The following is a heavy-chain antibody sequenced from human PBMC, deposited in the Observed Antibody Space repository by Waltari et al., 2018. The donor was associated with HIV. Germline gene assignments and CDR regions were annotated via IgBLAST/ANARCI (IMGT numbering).Heavy chain of an antibody. Sequence: QVQLQQWGAGLLKPSETLSLTCAVYGGSFSGYYWSWIRQPPGKGLEWIGEINHSGSTNYNPSLKRRVTISVDTSKNQFSLKLSSVTAADTAVYYCARVLYYDYIWGSYRRPIGPFDYWGQGTLVTVSS. V-gene: IGHV4-34*01. CDR2: INHSGST. D-gene: IGHD3-16*02. CDR3: ARVLYYDYIWGSYRRPIGPFDY. J-gene: IGHJ4*02. CDR1: GGSFSGYY.